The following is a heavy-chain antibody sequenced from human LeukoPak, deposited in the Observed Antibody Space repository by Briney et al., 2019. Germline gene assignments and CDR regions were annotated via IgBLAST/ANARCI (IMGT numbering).Heavy chain of an antibody. CDR3: ARVYVTVVSGSWFDP. D-gene: IGHD3-10*01. CDR1: GGTLSGYS. V-gene: IGHV4-34*01. CDR2: INYSGST. Sequence: SETLSLTCAIYGGTLSGYSWTWIPQPPGKGLEWIGEINYSGSTNYNASLTRRVTISADTSQNQFSLRLNSVTAADTAVYYCARVYVTVVSGSWFDPWGQGTLVTVSS. J-gene: IGHJ5*02.